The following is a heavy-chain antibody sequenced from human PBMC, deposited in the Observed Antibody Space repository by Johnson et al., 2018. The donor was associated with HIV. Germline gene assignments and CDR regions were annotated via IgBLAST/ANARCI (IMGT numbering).Heavy chain of an antibody. D-gene: IGHD6-13*01. CDR2: ISYDGSNK. CDR3: AKFLAWGLYSSSWYHAFDI. J-gene: IGHJ3*02. V-gene: IGHV3-30*04. Sequence: QVQLVESGGGVVQPGRSLRLSCAASGFTFSNYTMHWVRQAPGKGLEWVAVISYDGSNKYYADSVKGRFTISRDNSKNTLYLQMNSLRAEDTAVYYCAKFLAWGLYSSSWYHAFDIWGQGTMVTVSS. CDR1: GFTFSNYT.